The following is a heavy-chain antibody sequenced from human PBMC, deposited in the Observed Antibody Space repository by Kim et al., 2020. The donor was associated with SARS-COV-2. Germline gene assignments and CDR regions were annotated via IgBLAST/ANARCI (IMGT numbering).Heavy chain of an antibody. CDR3: AREDGYSADYFDY. D-gene: IGHD5-18*01. J-gene: IGHJ4*02. V-gene: IGHV3-33*01. Sequence: YADAVKGQYTISRDNSKNALYLQMNSLRAEDTAVYYCAREDGYSADYFDYRGQGTLVTVFS.